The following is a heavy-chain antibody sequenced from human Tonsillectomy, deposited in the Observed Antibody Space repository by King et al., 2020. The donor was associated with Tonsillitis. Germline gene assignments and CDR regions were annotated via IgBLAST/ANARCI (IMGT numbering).Heavy chain of an antibody. Sequence: QLVQSGAEVKRPGASVKVSCKASGYNFTSNYVHWVRQAPGQGLEWMGIINPGGGSTSYAQKFQGRVTMTRDTSTSTVFMELSGLRPEDTAVYYCARGGVTATLYFCCGMDVWGQGTTVTVSS. D-gene: IGHD2-21*02. V-gene: IGHV1-46*01. J-gene: IGHJ6*02. CDR1: GYNFTSNY. CDR2: INPGGGST. CDR3: ARGGVTATLYFCCGMDV.